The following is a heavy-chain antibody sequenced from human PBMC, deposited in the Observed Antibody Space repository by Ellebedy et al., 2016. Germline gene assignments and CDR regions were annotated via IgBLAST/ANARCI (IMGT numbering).Heavy chain of an antibody. V-gene: IGHV4-61*08. CDR3: ASLIAVAGGVYFDY. D-gene: IGHD6-19*01. Sequence: SETLSLTCTVSGGSISSGGYYWSWIRQPPGKGLEWIGYIYYSGSTNYNPSLKSRVTISVDTSKNQFSLKLSSVTAADTAVYYCASLIAVAGGVYFDYWGQGTLVTVSS. J-gene: IGHJ4*02. CDR1: GGSISSGGYY. CDR2: IYYSGST.